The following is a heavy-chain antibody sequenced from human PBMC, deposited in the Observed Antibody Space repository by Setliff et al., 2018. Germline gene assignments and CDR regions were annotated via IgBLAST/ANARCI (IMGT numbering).Heavy chain of an antibody. CDR1: GGSISSDDNY. CDR2: IHNSGTA. V-gene: IGHV4-30-4*08. J-gene: IGHJ3*02. CDR3: ARRLRESHAFHI. Sequence: SETLSLTCAVSGGSISSDDNYWSWIRLPPGKGLEWIGYIHNSGTAYYNPSLRSRLTISVDTSKNQFSLKLNSVTAADTAVYYCARRLRESHAFHIWGQGTLVTVSS. D-gene: IGHD2-15*01.